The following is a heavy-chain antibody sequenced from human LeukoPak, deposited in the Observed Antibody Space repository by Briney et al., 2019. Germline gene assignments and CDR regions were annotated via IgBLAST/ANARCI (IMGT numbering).Heavy chain of an antibody. CDR2: IVGSGRTT. D-gene: IGHD3-16*01. J-gene: IGHJ6*03. CDR1: GFTFSSYA. V-gene: IGHV3-23*01. CDR3: AKMGGRLAYYMDV. Sequence: GGSLRPSCAASGFTFSSYAMTWVRQAPGKGLEWVSTIVGSGRTTYYAETVRGRFTISRDNSNNTLFLQMSSLRAEDTALYYCAKMGGRLAYYMDVWGTGTTVTVSS.